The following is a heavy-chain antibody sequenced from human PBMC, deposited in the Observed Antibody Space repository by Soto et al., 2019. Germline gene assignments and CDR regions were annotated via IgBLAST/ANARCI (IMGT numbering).Heavy chain of an antibody. V-gene: IGHV3-30*18. CDR2: ISYDGSAK. Sequence: GGSLRLFCAASGFTFSTYGMHWVRQAPGKGLEWVAVISYDGSAKYYADSVKGRFTISRDNSKNTLYLQMNSLRAEDTAVFYCAKEEGGQGYSYGLGYWGQGALVTVSS. D-gene: IGHD5-18*01. CDR3: AKEEGGQGYSYGLGY. CDR1: GFTFSTYG. J-gene: IGHJ4*02.